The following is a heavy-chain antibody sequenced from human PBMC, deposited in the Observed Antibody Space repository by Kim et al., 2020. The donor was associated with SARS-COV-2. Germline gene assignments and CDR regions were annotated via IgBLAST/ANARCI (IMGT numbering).Heavy chain of an antibody. J-gene: IGHJ5*02. CDR1: GGSFSGYY. V-gene: IGHV4-34*01. D-gene: IGHD6-13*01. CDR2: INHSGST. CDR3: ANIAAAGTRSVA. Sequence: SETLSLTCAVYGGSFSGYYWSWIRQPPGKGLEWIGEINHSGSTNYNPSLKSRVTISVDTSKNQFSLKLSSVTAADTAVYYCANIAAAGTRSVAWGQGTLVTVSS.